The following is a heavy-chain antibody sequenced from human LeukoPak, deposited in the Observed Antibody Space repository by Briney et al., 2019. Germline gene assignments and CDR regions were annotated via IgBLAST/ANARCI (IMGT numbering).Heavy chain of an antibody. J-gene: IGHJ4*02. D-gene: IGHD6-6*01. CDR2: INPNSGGT. CDR3: ARWRGYSSSSGGFDY. Sequence: ASVKVSCKASGYTFTRYYMHWVRQAPGQGLEWMGWINPNSGGTNYAQKFQGRVTMTRDTSISTAYMELSRLRSDDTAVYYRARWRGYSSSSGGFDYWGQGTLVTVSS. V-gene: IGHV1-2*02. CDR1: GYTFTRYY.